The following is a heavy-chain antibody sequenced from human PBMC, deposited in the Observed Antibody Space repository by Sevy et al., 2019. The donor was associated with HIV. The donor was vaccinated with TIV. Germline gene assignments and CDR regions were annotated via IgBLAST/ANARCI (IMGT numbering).Heavy chain of an antibody. J-gene: IGHJ5*02. CDR3: ARDRCTITSCHEGNWFDP. Sequence: GGSLRLSCAASGFTFSSYSMNWVRQAPGKGLEWVSSISGLSNYIYYADSVKGRFTISRDNAKNSLYRQMNSLRAEDTAVYYCARDRCTITSCHEGNWFDPWGQGTLVTVSS. D-gene: IGHD2-2*01. CDR2: ISGLSNYI. V-gene: IGHV3-21*01. CDR1: GFTFSSYS.